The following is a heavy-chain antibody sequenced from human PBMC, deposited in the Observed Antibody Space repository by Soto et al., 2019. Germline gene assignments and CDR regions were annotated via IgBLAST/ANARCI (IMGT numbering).Heavy chain of an antibody. Sequence: SEILSLTCAVYGGSLSGYYWSWIRQPPGKGLEWIGEINHSGSTNYNPSLKSRVTISVDTSKNQFSLKLSSVTAADTAVYYCARGYCSSTSCHRGNYYGMDVWGQGTTVTVSS. D-gene: IGHD2-2*01. V-gene: IGHV4-34*01. CDR1: GGSLSGYY. J-gene: IGHJ6*02. CDR2: INHSGST. CDR3: ARGYCSSTSCHRGNYYGMDV.